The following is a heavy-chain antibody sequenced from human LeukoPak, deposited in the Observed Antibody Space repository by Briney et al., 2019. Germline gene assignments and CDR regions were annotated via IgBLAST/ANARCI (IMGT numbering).Heavy chain of an antibody. CDR3: ARDEYYDFWSGYYFRGYYFDY. CDR1: GYTFTSYG. V-gene: IGHV1-18*01. CDR2: ISAYNGNT. Sequence: ASVKVSCKASGYTFTSYGISWVRQAPGQGLEWMGWISAYNGNTNYAQKLQGRVTMTTDTSTSTAYMELRSLRSDDTAVYYCARDEYYDFWSGYYFRGYYFDYWGQGTLVTVSS. J-gene: IGHJ4*02. D-gene: IGHD3-3*01.